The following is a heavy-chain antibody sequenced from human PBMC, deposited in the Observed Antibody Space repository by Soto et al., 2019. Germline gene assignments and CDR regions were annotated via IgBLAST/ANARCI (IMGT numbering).Heavy chain of an antibody. D-gene: IGHD2-2*01. V-gene: IGHV3-30*03. Sequence: QVQLVESGGGLVQPGGSLRLSCAASGFTFSSYGMHWVRQAPGKGLEWGAVIPYDGSNKYYADSVKGRFTISRDNSKNTLYLQMNSLRAEDTAVYYCAGPAAMPYYYGMDVWGQGTTVTVSS. CDR3: AGPAAMPYYYGMDV. CDR1: GFTFSSYG. CDR2: IPYDGSNK. J-gene: IGHJ6*02.